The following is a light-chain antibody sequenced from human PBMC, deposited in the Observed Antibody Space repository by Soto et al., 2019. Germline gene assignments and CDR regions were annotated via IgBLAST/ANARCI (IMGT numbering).Light chain of an antibody. V-gene: IGLV1-40*01. J-gene: IGLJ1*01. CDR2: GNN. CDR3: QSYDSSLGGSYV. CDR1: SSNIGAGYD. Sequence: QSVLTQPPSVSGAPGQWVTISCTGTSSNIGAGYDVHWYQQLPGTAPKLLIFGNNNRPSGVPDRFSGSKSGTSASLAITGLQAEDEADYYCQSYDSSLGGSYVFGTGTKVTVL.